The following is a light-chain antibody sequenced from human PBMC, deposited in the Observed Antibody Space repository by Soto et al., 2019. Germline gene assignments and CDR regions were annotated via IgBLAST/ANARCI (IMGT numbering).Light chain of an antibody. CDR3: CAYAGSYTVL. J-gene: IGLJ2*01. CDR1: SSDVGGYKY. CDR2: DVS. Sequence: QSVLTQPRSVSGSPGQSVTISCTGTSSDVGGYKYVSWYQQHPGKVPKLMMFDVSERPSGVPDRFSGSKSGNTASLSISGLQAEDEADYYGCAYAGSYTVLFGGGTKLTVL. V-gene: IGLV2-11*01.